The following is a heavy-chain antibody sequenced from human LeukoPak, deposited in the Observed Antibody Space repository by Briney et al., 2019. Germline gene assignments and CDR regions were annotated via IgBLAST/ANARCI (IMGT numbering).Heavy chain of an antibody. V-gene: IGHV3-15*01. CDR1: GFTFNNAW. CDR3: TRGDYYFYMDV. J-gene: IGHJ6*03. CDR2: IKSTTDGATT. Sequence: PGGSLRLSYAASGFTFNNAWMSWVRQAPGKGLEWVGRIKSTTDGATTDYAAPVKGRFTISREDSKNTLFLQMNSLITEDTAVYYCTRGDYYFYMDVWGKGTTVTVSS. D-gene: IGHD3-10*01.